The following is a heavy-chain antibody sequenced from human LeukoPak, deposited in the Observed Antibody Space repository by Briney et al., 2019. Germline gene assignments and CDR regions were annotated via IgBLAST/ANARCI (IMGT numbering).Heavy chain of an antibody. CDR2: IYPGDSDT. D-gene: IGHD3-16*02. Sequence: GESLKISSKGSGYSFTSYWIGWVRQMPGKGLEWMGIIYPGDSDTRYSPSFQGQVTISADKSISTAYLQWSSLKASDTAMYYCASGEDDYVWGSYRTPFDYWGQGTLVTVSS. J-gene: IGHJ4*02. CDR1: GYSFTSYW. CDR3: ASGEDDYVWGSYRTPFDY. V-gene: IGHV5-51*01.